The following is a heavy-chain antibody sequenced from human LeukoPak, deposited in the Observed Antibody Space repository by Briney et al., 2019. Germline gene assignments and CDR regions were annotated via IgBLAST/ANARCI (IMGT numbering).Heavy chain of an antibody. Sequence: SETLSLTCNVSGGSISSSNYYWGWIRQPPGKGLEWIGNIYHSGSTYYNPSLKSRVTISVDTSKNQFSLNLISVTAADTAVYYCARAGYGDSDFDYWGQGTLVTVSS. CDR2: IYHSGST. J-gene: IGHJ4*02. D-gene: IGHD4-17*01. CDR3: ARAGYGDSDFDY. CDR1: GGSISSSNYY. V-gene: IGHV4-39*07.